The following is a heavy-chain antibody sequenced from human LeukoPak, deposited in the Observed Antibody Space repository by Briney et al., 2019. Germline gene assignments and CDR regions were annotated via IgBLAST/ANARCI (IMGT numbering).Heavy chain of an antibody. CDR1: GGSISSYY. J-gene: IGHJ4*02. V-gene: IGHV4-59*01. CDR3: ARETYGAVDY. D-gene: IGHD4-17*01. CDR2: IYYSGST. Sequence: SETPSLTCTVSGGSISSYYWSWIRQPPGKGLEWIGYIYYSGSTNYNPSLKSRVTISVDTSKNQFSLKLSSVTAADTAVYYCARETYGAVDYWGQGTLVTVSS.